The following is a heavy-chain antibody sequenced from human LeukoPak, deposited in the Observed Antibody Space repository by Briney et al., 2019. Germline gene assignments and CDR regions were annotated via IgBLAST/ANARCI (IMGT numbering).Heavy chain of an antibody. CDR3: AREDTALVIAY. J-gene: IGHJ4*02. CDR2: MWYDGSNK. V-gene: IGHV3-33*01. Sequence: GRSLRLSCAASGFTFSSYGMHWVRQAPGKGLEWVAIMWYDGSNKYYTDSVKGRFTNSRDNSKNTLYLQMNSLRVEDTAVYYCAREDTALVIAYWGQGTLVTVSS. D-gene: IGHD5-18*01. CDR1: GFTFSSYG.